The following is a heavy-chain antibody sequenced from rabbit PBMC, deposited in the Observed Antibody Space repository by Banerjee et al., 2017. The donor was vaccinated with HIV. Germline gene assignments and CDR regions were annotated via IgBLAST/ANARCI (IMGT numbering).Heavy chain of an antibody. CDR1: GFSFSNKYV. D-gene: IGHD6-1*01. CDR2: INTSSGNT. V-gene: IGHV1S45*01. Sequence: QEQLEESGGDLVKPEGSLTITCTASGFSFSNKYVMCWVRQAPGKGLEWIGCINTSSGNTVYASWAKGRFTISRTSSTTVTLQMTSLTAADTATYFCAREEYVGYGYANLWGQGTLVTVS. CDR3: AREEYVGYGYANL. J-gene: IGHJ4*01.